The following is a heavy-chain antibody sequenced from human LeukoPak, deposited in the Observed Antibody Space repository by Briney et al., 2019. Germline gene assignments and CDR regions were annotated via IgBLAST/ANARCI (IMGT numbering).Heavy chain of an antibody. D-gene: IGHD2/OR15-2a*01. V-gene: IGHV4-59*02. Sequence: SSETLSLTCVVSGASVSSSHWNWIRQLPGKGLEWIGCLSYNGKTDYNPSLTSRVTISLDASKNQVSLKLRSLTAADTAVYYCSEGYFEPFDHWGQGTLVTVSS. CDR2: LSYNGKT. CDR3: SEGYFEPFDH. J-gene: IGHJ4*02. CDR1: GASVSSSH.